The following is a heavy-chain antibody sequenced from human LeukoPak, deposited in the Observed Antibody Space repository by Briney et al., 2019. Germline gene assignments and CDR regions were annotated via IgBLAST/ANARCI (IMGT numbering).Heavy chain of an antibody. J-gene: IGHJ4*02. Sequence: SETLSLTCAVQGGSFSGFYWTWMRQPPGKGPEWIGEVNHSRGTNYNPSLKSRVTISEDTSKNQFSLNLTSVTAADTAVYYCARGLGEGYPDSWGQGTLVTVSS. D-gene: IGHD5-24*01. CDR1: GGSFSGFY. V-gene: IGHV4-34*01. CDR2: VNHSRGT. CDR3: ARGLGEGYPDS.